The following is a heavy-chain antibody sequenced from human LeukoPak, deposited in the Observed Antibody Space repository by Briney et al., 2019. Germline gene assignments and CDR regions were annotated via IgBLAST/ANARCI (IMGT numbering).Heavy chain of an antibody. D-gene: IGHD3-22*01. CDR1: GYTFTSYG. CDR2: ISAYNGNT. V-gene: IGHV1-18*01. CDR3: ARDNSVDDNAWWFDP. J-gene: IGHJ5*02. Sequence: VASVKVSCKASGYTFTSYGISWVRQAPGQGLEWMGWISAYNGNTNYAQKLQGRVTMTTDTSTNTDYLELSSLRSEDTAIYYCARDNSVDDNAWWFDPWGQGTLVTVSS.